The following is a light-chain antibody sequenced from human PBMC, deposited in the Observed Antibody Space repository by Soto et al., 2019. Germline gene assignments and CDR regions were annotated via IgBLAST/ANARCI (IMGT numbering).Light chain of an antibody. J-gene: IGKJ1*01. CDR3: QQYNNWPRT. Sequence: EIVLTQSPGALSLSPGERATLSCRASQSVSSSYLAWYQQRPGQAPRLLIYGASTRATGIPARFSGGGSGTEFTLTISSLQSEDFAVYYCQQYNNWPRTLGQGTKVDIK. CDR2: GAS. CDR1: QSVSSSY. V-gene: IGKV3-15*01.